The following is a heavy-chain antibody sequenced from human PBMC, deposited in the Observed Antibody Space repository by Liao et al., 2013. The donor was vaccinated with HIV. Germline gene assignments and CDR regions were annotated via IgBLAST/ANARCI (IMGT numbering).Heavy chain of an antibody. CDR1: GGSISSGDYY. D-gene: IGHD4/OR15-4a*01. J-gene: IGHJ2*01. CDR2: IYHSGGT. V-gene: IGHV4-30-4*08. Sequence: QVQLQESGPGLVKPSETLSLTCTVSGGSISSGDYYWSWIRQPPGKGLEWIGNIYHSGGTYENPSLTSRLFMTTDTSKSQFSLKLTSVTPADTAVYYCVRESIRKSMTMMLIDWYFDLWGRGTLVTVSS. CDR3: VRESIRKSMTMMLIDWYFDL.